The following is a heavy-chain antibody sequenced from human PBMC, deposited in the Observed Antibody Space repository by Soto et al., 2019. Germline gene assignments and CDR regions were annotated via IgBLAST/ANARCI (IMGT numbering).Heavy chain of an antibody. D-gene: IGHD2-21*02. Sequence: GGSLRLSCTASGFTFGDYAMSWFRQAPGKGLEWVGFIRSKAYGGTTEYAASVKGRFTISRDDSKSIAYLQMNSLKTEDTAVYYCTTTPIVVVTEDNWFYPWGQGPLATVS. J-gene: IGHJ5*02. CDR2: IRSKAYGGTT. CDR3: TTTPIVVVTEDNWFYP. CDR1: GFTFGDYA. V-gene: IGHV3-49*03.